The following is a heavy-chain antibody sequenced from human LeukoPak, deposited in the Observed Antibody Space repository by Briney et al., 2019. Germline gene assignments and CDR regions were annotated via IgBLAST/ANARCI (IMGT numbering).Heavy chain of an antibody. CDR2: IYSGGST. D-gene: IGHD6-13*01. J-gene: IGHJ4*02. CDR3: ARDPAAAGLDY. CDR1: GFTVSSNY. V-gene: IGHV3-66*01. Sequence: GGSLRLSCAASGFTVSSNYMSWVRQAPGKGLEWVSVIYSGGSTYYADSVKGRFTISRDNSKNTLYLQMNSLRAEDTAVYYCARDPAAAGLDYWGQGTLVTVSS.